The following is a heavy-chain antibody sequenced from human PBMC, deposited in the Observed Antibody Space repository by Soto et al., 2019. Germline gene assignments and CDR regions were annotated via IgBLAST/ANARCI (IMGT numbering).Heavy chain of an antibody. Sequence: GESLKISCAASGFTFSSYAMSWVRQAPGKGLEWVSAISGSGGSTYYADSVKGRFTISRDNSKNTLYLQMNSLRAEDTAVYYCAKDLSNWNYVNYWGQGTLVTVSS. CDR2: ISGSGGST. D-gene: IGHD1-7*01. J-gene: IGHJ4*02. CDR3: AKDLSNWNYVNY. V-gene: IGHV3-23*01. CDR1: GFTFSSYA.